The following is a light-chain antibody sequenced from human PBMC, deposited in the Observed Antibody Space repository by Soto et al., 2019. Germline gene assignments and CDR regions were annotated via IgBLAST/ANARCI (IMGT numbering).Light chain of an antibody. V-gene: IGKV1-39*01. CDR3: QQSYSTPPT. Sequence: DIQMTQSPPSLSASVGDRVTITCRASQSISSYLNWYHQKPGKAPKLLIYAASSLQSGVPSRFSGSGSGTDFTLTISSLQPEDFATYYCQQSYSTPPTFGQGTKVEIK. J-gene: IGKJ1*01. CDR2: AAS. CDR1: QSISSY.